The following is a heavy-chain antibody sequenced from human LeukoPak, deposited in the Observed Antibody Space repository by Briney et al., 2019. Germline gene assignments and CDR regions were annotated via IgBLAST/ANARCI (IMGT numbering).Heavy chain of an antibody. CDR3: ARGGSYGGRFDY. CDR2: ISWNSGSI. D-gene: IGHD1-26*01. V-gene: IGHV3-9*01. Sequence: PGGSLRLSCAASGFTFDDYAMHWVRQAPGKGLEWVSGISWNSGSIGYADSVKGRFTISRDNAKNSLYLQMNSLRAEDTALYYCARGGSYGGRFDYWGQGTLVTVSS. CDR1: GFTFDDYA. J-gene: IGHJ4*02.